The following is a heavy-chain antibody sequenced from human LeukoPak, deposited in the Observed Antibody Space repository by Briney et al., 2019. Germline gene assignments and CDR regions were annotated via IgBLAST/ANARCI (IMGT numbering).Heavy chain of an antibody. CDR2: IYTSGST. CDR1: GGSISSYY. Sequence: PSETLSLTGTVSGGSISSYYWSWIRQPAGKGLEWIGRIYTSGSTNYNPSLKSRVTMSVDTSKNQFSLKLSSVTAADTAVYYCASSNFWSGYYRHYYMDVWGKGTTVTVSS. D-gene: IGHD3-3*01. CDR3: ASSNFWSGYYRHYYMDV. J-gene: IGHJ6*03. V-gene: IGHV4-4*07.